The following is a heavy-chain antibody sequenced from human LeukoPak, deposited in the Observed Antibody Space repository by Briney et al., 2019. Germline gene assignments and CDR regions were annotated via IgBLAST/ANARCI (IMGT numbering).Heavy chain of an antibody. CDR1: GGSITNHY. D-gene: IGHD5-18*01. CDR3: ARGVHTGMVGVYFDD. V-gene: IGHV4-59*08. CDR2: IYNSGRT. J-gene: IGHJ4*02. Sequence: SETLSLTCSVSGGSITNHYWSWIRQPPGKGLEWIGYIYNSGRTNYNPSLKSRVTISVDTSKNQFSLKLTSVTAADTAVYYCARGVHTGMVGVYFDDWGQGIPVTVSS.